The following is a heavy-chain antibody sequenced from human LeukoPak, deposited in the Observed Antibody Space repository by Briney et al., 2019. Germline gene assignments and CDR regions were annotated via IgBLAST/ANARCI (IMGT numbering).Heavy chain of an antibody. CDR2: IYTSGST. V-gene: IGHV4-61*02. J-gene: IGHJ3*02. CDR3: ARADWGIHYDAFDI. CDR1: GGSISSGSYY. Sequence: PSETLSLTCTVSGGSISSGSYYWSWLRQPAGKGLEWIGRIYTSGSTNYNPSLKSRVTISVDTSKNQFSLKLSSVTAADTAVYYCARADWGIHYDAFDIWGQGTMVTVSS. D-gene: IGHD3-16*01.